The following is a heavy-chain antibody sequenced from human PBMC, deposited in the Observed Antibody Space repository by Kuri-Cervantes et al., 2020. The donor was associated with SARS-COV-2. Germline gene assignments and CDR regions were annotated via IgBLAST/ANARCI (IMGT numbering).Heavy chain of an antibody. CDR3: ARARRAARTPYYYYGMDV. Sequence: SETLSLTCTVSGGSISSDYWSWIRQPPGKGLEWIGEINHSGSTNYNPSLKSRVTISVDTSKNQFSLKLSSVTAADTAVYYCARARRAARTPYYYYGMDVWGQGTTVTVSS. V-gene: IGHV4-34*01. D-gene: IGHD6-6*01. CDR1: GGSISSDY. CDR2: INHSGST. J-gene: IGHJ6*02.